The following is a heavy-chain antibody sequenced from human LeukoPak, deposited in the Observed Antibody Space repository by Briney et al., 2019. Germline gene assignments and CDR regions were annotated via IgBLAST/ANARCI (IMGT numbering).Heavy chain of an antibody. CDR1: GDSVSSNSAA. J-gene: IGHJ5*02. V-gene: IGHV6-1*01. Sequence: SQTLSLTCAISGDSVSSNSAAWNWIRQSPSRGLEWLGRTYYRSKWYNDYAVSVKSRITINPDTSKNQFSLQLNSVTPEDTAVYYCAREVNSDSSSWYLCPWFDPWGQGTLVTVSS. CDR2: TYYRSKWYN. CDR3: AREVNSDSSSWYLCPWFDP. D-gene: IGHD6-13*01.